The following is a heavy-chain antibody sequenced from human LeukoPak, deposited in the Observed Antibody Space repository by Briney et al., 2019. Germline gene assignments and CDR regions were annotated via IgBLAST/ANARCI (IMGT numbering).Heavy chain of an antibody. Sequence: GGSLRLSCAASGFTFSSYSMNWVCQAPGKGLEWVSSISSSSSYIYYADSVKGRFTISRDNAKNSLYLQMNSLRAEDTAVYYCARDDYGDYAGGDYWGQGTLVTVSS. J-gene: IGHJ4*02. CDR2: ISSSSSYI. V-gene: IGHV3-21*01. D-gene: IGHD4-17*01. CDR3: ARDDYGDYAGGDY. CDR1: GFTFSSYS.